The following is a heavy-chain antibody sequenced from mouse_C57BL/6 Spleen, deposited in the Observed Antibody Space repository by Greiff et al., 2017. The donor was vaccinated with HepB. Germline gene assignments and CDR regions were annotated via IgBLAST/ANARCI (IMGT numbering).Heavy chain of an antibody. CDR1: GYTFTDYE. CDR2: IDPETGGT. Sequence: VQLQQSGAELVRPGASVTLSCKASGYTFTDYEMHWVKQTPVHGLEWIGAIDPETGGTAYNQKFKGKAILTADKSSSTAYMWLRSLTSEDSAVYYCTRLGYDASRGAMDYWGQGTSVTVSS. CDR3: TRLGYDASRGAMDY. J-gene: IGHJ4*01. D-gene: IGHD2-3*01. V-gene: IGHV1-15*01.